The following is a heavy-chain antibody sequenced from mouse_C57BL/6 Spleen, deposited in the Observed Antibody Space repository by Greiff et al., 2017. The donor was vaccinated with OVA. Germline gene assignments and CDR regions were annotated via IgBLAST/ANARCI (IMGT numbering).Heavy chain of an antibody. J-gene: IGHJ4*01. D-gene: IGHD2-5*01. CDR2: ISGGGGNT. CDR3: ARHGVTTYYAMDY. Sequence: EVKVVESGGGLVKPGGSLKLSCAASGFTFSSYTMSWVRQTPEKRLEWVATISGGGGNTYYPDSVKGRFTISRDNAKNTLYLQMSSLRSEDTALYYCARHGVTTYYAMDYWGQGTSVTVSS. CDR1: GFTFSSYT. V-gene: IGHV5-9*01.